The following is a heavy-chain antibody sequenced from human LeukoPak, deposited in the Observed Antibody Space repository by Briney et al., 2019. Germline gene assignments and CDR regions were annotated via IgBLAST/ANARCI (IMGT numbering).Heavy chain of an antibody. D-gene: IGHD3-22*01. Sequence: PGGSLRLSCAASGFTFSSYAMHWVRQAPGKGLEWVAVISYDGSNKYYADSVKGRFTISRDNSKNTLYLQMNSLRAEDTAVYYCARDGDYDSSGSYFDYWGQGTLVTVSS. CDR2: ISYDGSNK. CDR3: ARDGDYDSSGSYFDY. J-gene: IGHJ4*02. V-gene: IGHV3-30*04. CDR1: GFTFSSYA.